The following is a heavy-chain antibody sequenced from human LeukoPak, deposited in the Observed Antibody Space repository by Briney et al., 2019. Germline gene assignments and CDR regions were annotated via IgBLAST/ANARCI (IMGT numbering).Heavy chain of an antibody. CDR1: GFTFGDYA. Sequence: GGSLRLSCTASGFTFGDYAMSWVRQAPGKGLEWVGFIRSKAYGGTTEYAASVKGRFTISRDDSKSIAYLQMSSLKTEDTAVYYCTRDSLWFGEFDPWGQGTLVTVSS. D-gene: IGHD3-10*01. CDR3: TRDSLWFGEFDP. J-gene: IGHJ5*02. CDR2: IRSKAYGGTT. V-gene: IGHV3-49*04.